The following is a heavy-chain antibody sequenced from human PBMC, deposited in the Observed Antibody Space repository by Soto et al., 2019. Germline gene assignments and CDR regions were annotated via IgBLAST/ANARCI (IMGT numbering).Heavy chain of an antibody. V-gene: IGHV3-74*01. CDR2: INSDGSST. J-gene: IGHJ3*02. Sequence: GGSLRVSCAASGFTFSSYWMHWVRQAPGKGLVWVSRINSDGSSTSYADSVKGRFTISRDNAKNTLYLQMNSLRAEDTAVYYCADAYGYDDAFDIWGQGTMVTVSS. CDR3: ADAYGYDDAFDI. D-gene: IGHD6-13*01. CDR1: GFTFSSYW.